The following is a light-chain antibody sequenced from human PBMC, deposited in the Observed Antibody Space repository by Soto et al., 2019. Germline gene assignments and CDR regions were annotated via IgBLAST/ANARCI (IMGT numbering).Light chain of an antibody. V-gene: IGKV4-1*01. CDR1: QSVLYSSNNKNY. J-gene: IGKJ1*01. Sequence: DIVMTQSPDSLAVSLGERATINCKSSQSVLYSSNNKNYLAWYQQKPGQPPKLLIYWASTRESGVPDRFSGSGYGTDFTLTISSLQAEDVAGYYCQQYYNTTQNFGQGTKVEIK. CDR3: QQYYNTTQN. CDR2: WAS.